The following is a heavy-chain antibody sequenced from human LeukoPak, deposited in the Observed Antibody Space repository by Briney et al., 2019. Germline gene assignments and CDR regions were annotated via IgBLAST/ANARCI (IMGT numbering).Heavy chain of an antibody. Sequence: SETLSLTCTVSGGSIRSYHWSWIRQPPGKGLECIGYIDYSGSTNYNPSLKSRVTISEDTSKNQFSLKLSSVTAADTAVYYCARKGYFGSESYFDYWGQGTLVTVSS. D-gene: IGHD3-10*01. J-gene: IGHJ4*02. V-gene: IGHV4-59*01. CDR1: GGSIRSYH. CDR3: ARKGYFGSESYFDY. CDR2: IDYSGST.